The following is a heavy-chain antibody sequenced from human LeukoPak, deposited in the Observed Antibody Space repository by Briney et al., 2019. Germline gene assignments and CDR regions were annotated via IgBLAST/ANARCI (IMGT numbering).Heavy chain of an antibody. D-gene: IGHD3-9*01. Sequence: GASVKVSCKASGYTFTSYGISWVRQAPGQGLEWMGWISAYNGNTNYAQKLQGRVTMTTDTSTSIAYMELRSLRSDDTAVYYCARDPSDYDILTGYHLPNYGMDVWGQGTTVTVSS. CDR2: ISAYNGNT. CDR3: ARDPSDYDILTGYHLPNYGMDV. V-gene: IGHV1-18*01. CDR1: GYTFTSYG. J-gene: IGHJ6*02.